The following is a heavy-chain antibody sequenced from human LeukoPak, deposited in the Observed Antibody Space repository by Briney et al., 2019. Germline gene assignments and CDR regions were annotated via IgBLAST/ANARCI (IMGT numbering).Heavy chain of an antibody. D-gene: IGHD3-10*01. J-gene: IGHJ4*02. CDR1: GGSVSSGSYY. Sequence: SETLSLTCTVSGGSVSSGSYYWSWIRQPPGKGLEWIGYIYYNGSTNYNPSLKSRVTISVDTSKNQFSLKLSSVTAADTAVYYCARVARDYYGSGSISYWGQGTLVTVSS. V-gene: IGHV4-61*01. CDR3: ARVARDYYGSGSISY. CDR2: IYYNGST.